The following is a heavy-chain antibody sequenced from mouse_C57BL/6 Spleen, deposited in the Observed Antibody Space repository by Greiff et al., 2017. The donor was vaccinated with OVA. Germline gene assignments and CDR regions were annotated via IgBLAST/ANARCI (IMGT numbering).Heavy chain of an antibody. Sequence: VKLQESGAELARPGASVKLSCKASGYTFTSYGISWVKQRTGQGLEWIGEIYPRSGNTYYNEKFKGKATLTADKSSSTAYMELRSLTSEDSAVYFCARCYYGSSYEYYFDYWGQGTTLTVSS. J-gene: IGHJ2*01. D-gene: IGHD1-1*01. CDR1: GYTFTSYG. CDR2: IYPRSGNT. CDR3: ARCYYGSSYEYYFDY. V-gene: IGHV1-81*01.